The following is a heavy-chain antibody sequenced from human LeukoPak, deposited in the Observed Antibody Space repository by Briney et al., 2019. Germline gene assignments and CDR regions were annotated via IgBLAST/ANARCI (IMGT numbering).Heavy chain of an antibody. Sequence: ASVKVSCKASGYTFSGHYIHWVRQAPGQGVEWMGWFNPNSGDTDYAQKFQGRVTMTRDTSISTAYMELSRLRSDDTAVYYCARVWQCSGGVCPDVFDNWGQGTLVTVSS. V-gene: IGHV1-2*02. J-gene: IGHJ4*02. D-gene: IGHD2-8*02. CDR2: FNPNSGDT. CDR3: ARVWQCSGGVCPDVFDN. CDR1: GYTFSGHY.